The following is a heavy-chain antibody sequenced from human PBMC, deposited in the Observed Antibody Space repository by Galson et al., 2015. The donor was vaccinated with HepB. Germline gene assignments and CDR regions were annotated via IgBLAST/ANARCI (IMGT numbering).Heavy chain of an antibody. Sequence: SVKVSCKASGYTFTGYYMHWVRQAPGQGLEWMGRINPNSGGTNYAQKFQGRVTMTRDTSISTAYMELSRLRSDDTAVYYCARVGSAVAYYYDSSGSHWIDYWGQGTLVTVSS. J-gene: IGHJ4*02. V-gene: IGHV1-2*06. CDR3: ARVGSAVAYYYDSSGSHWIDY. CDR2: INPNSGGT. CDR1: GYTFTGYY. D-gene: IGHD3-22*01.